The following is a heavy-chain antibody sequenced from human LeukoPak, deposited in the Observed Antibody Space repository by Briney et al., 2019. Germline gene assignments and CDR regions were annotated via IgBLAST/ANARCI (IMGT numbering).Heavy chain of an antibody. CDR1: GLTFSSYA. Sequence: GGSLRLSCAASGLTFSSYAMHWVRQAPGKGLEWVAVISYDGSNKYYADSVKGRFTISRDNSKNTLYLQMNSLRAEDTAVYYCATTSPEGGAFDYWGQGTLVTVSS. CDR3: ATTSPEGGAFDY. D-gene: IGHD1-14*01. J-gene: IGHJ4*02. CDR2: ISYDGSNK. V-gene: IGHV3-30-3*01.